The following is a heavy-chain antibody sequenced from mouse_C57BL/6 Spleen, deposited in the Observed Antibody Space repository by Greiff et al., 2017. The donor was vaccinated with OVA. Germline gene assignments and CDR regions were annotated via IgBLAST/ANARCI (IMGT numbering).Heavy chain of an antibody. V-gene: IGHV1-78*01. J-gene: IGHJ4*01. Sequence: QVQLQQSDAELVKPGASVKISCKVSGYTFTDYTIHWMKQRPEQGLEWIGYIYPRDGSTKYNEKFKGKATLTADKSSSTAYMQLNSLTSEDSAVYYCARRANYYGSIYAMDYWGQGTSVTVSS. CDR3: ARRANYYGSIYAMDY. CDR1: GYTFTDYT. D-gene: IGHD1-1*01. CDR2: IYPRDGST.